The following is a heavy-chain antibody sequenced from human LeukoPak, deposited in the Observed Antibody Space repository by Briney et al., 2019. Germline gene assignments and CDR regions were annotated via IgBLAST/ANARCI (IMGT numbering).Heavy chain of an antibody. D-gene: IGHD3-10*01. CDR3: ARDRPLWFGELWSSDDY. Sequence: GALVKVSCKASGYTFTGYYMHWVRQAPGQGLEWMGWINPNSGGTNYAQKFQGRVTMTRDTSISTAYMELSRLRSDDTAVYYCARDRPLWFGELWSSDDYWGQGTLVTVSS. CDR1: GYTFTGYY. V-gene: IGHV1-2*02. J-gene: IGHJ4*02. CDR2: INPNSGGT.